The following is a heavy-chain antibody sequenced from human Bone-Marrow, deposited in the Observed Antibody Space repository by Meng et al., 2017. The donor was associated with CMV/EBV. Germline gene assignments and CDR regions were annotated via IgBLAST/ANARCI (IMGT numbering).Heavy chain of an antibody. CDR2: IYYSGST. CDR3: AAGGYYYFDY. J-gene: IGHJ4*02. V-gene: IGHV4-39*07. CDR1: GGSISSSSYY. Sequence: GSLRLSCTVSGGSISSSSYYWGWIRQPPGKGLEWIGSIYYSGSTYYNPSLKSRVTISEDTSKNQFSLKLSSVTAADTAVYDCAAGGYYYFDYWGQGTLVTVSS. D-gene: IGHD3-22*01.